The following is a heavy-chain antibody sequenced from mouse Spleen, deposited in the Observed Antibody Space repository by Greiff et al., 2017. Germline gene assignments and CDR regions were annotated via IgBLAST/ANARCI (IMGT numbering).Heavy chain of an antibody. V-gene: IGHV5-17*01. CDR3: ARDYGSSYGWYFDV. Sequence: EVNLVESGGGLVKPGGSLKLSCAASGFTFSDYGMHWVRQAPEKGLEWVAYISSGSSTIYYADTVKGRFTISRDNAKNTLFLQMTSLRSEDTAMYYCARDYGSSYGWYFDVWGTGTTVTVSS. CDR1: GFTFSDYG. CDR2: ISSGSSTI. J-gene: IGHJ1*03. D-gene: IGHD1-1*01.